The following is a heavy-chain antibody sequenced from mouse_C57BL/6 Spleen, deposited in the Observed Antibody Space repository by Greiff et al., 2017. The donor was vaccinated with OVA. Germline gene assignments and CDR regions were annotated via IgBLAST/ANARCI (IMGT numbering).Heavy chain of an antibody. J-gene: IGHJ4*01. CDR1: GFTFSSYG. D-gene: IGHD1-1*01. CDR2: ISSGGSYT. V-gene: IGHV5-6*01. CDR3: ARQRGITTVVASMDY. Sequence: DVHLVESGGDLVKPGGSLKLSCAASGFTFSSYGMSWVRQTPDKRLEWVATISSGGSYTYYPDSVKGRFTISRDNAKNTLYLQMSRLKSEDTAMYYCARQRGITTVVASMDYWGQGTSVTVSS.